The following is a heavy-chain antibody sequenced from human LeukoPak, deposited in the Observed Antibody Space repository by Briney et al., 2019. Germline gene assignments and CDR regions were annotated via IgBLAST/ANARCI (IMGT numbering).Heavy chain of an antibody. CDR2: INPSGGST. V-gene: IGHV1-46*01. Sequence: ASVKVSFKASGYTFTSYYMHWVRQAPGQGLEWMGIINPSGGSTSYAQKFQGRVTITRDTSTSTAYMELRSLRSDDTAVYYCARHRLHRLYYDSSGYYHDAFDIWGQGTMVTVSS. J-gene: IGHJ3*02. D-gene: IGHD3-22*01. CDR1: GYTFTSYY. CDR3: ARHRLHRLYYDSSGYYHDAFDI.